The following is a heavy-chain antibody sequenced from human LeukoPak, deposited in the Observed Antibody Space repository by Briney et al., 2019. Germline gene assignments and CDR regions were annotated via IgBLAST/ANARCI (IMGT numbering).Heavy chain of an antibody. CDR1: GFTFSSYA. Sequence: GSLRLSCAPSGFTFSSYAMSWLRQAAGRGVEWVSAISGSWGRTYYADSVKGRFTISTDNSKNTLYLQMNSLTAEDTALYYCAKCDYWGANDFFDIGGQGTMVTVPS. J-gene: IGHJ3*02. D-gene: IGHD3-3*01. CDR3: AKCDYWGANDFFDI. CDR2: ISGSWGRT. V-gene: IGHV3-23*01.